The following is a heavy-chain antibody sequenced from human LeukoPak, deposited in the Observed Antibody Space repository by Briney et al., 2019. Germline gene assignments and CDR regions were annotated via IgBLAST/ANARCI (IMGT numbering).Heavy chain of an antibody. Sequence: SETLSLTCTASDDAISRDFWTWIRQPPGKGLEWIGYIRYSGRTEYNPSLERRVTISLEPSKNQFSLKLTSVTAADTARYYCARLPDLSGWPFDYWGPGILVTVSS. D-gene: IGHD6-19*01. CDR1: DDAISRDF. CDR3: ARLPDLSGWPFDY. CDR2: IRYSGRT. V-gene: IGHV4-59*01. J-gene: IGHJ4*02.